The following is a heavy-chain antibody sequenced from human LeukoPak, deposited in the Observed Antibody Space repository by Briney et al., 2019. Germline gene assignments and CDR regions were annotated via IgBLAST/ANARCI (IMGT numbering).Heavy chain of an antibody. J-gene: IGHJ3*02. CDR3: AKGGARELLVDAFDI. Sequence: GGSLRLSCAAYGFTFSSYGMHWVRQAPGKGLEWVAFIRYDGSNKYYADSVKGRFTISRDNSKNTLYLQMNSLRAEDTAVYYCAKGGARELLVDAFDIWGQGTMVTVSS. CDR2: IRYDGSNK. CDR1: GFTFSSYG. D-gene: IGHD1-26*01. V-gene: IGHV3-30*02.